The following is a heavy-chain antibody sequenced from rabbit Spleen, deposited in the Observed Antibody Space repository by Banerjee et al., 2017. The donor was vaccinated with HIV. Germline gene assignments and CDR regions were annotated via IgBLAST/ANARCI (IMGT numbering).Heavy chain of an antibody. CDR3: ARDLAGVIGWNLDL. D-gene: IGHD4-1*01. CDR1: GFDFSSYG. CDR2: IDPLFGTT. J-gene: IGHJ4*01. V-gene: IGHV1S47*01. Sequence: QEQLVESGGGLVQPGGSLKLSCKASGFDFSSYGASWVRQAPGKGLEWIGYIDPLFGTTYYANWVNGRFTISSHNAQNTLYLQLNSLTAADTATYFCARDLAGVIGWNLDLWGPGTLVTVS.